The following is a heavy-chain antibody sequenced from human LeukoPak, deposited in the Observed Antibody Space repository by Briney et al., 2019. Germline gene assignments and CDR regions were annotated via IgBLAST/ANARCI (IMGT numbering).Heavy chain of an antibody. V-gene: IGHV3-30*18. CDR2: TSYDGSNK. J-gene: IGHJ4*02. Sequence: GRSLRLSCAASGFTFSSYGMHWVRQAPGKGLEWVAVTSYDGSNKYYADSVKGRFTISRDNSKNTLYLQMNSLRAEDTAVYYCAKDGAGEAAAAGDYWGQGTLVTVSS. D-gene: IGHD6-13*01. CDR1: GFTFSSYG. CDR3: AKDGAGEAAAAGDY.